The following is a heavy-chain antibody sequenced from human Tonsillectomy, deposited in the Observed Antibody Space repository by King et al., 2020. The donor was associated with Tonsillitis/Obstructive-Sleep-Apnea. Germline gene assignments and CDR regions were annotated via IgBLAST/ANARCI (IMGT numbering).Heavy chain of an antibody. Sequence: VQLQESGPGLVKPSETLSLTYTVSGGSISSYYWSWIRQPPGKGLEWIGYIYYSGSTNYNPSLKSRVTISVDTSKNQFSLKLSSVTAADTAVYYCARAVYYDFWSGYSDQDAFDIWGQGTMVTVSS. CDR1: GGSISSYY. J-gene: IGHJ3*02. CDR3: ARAVYYDFWSGYSDQDAFDI. CDR2: IYYSGST. D-gene: IGHD3-3*01. V-gene: IGHV4-59*01.